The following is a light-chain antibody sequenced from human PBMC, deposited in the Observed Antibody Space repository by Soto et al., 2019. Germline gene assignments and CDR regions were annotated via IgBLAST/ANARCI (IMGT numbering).Light chain of an antibody. CDR3: KQGYSTPIT. Sequence: DIRMTQSPSSLSASVGDTVTITCRASQSISSHLNWYQQKPGKAPNLLMYTASNLQSGVPSRFSGSGCGIDLTFTIRRLQAEDVGTYYCKQGYSTPITFGQGTQLEI. J-gene: IGKJ5*01. CDR2: TAS. V-gene: IGKV1-39*01. CDR1: QSISSH.